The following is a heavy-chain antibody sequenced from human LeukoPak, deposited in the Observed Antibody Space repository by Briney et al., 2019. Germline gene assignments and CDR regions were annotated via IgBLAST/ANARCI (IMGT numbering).Heavy chain of an antibody. CDR2: ISSSSDAI. CDR3: ARAMRSGYDH. CDR1: GLNFNNAW. D-gene: IGHD5-12*01. J-gene: IGHJ4*02. V-gene: IGHV3-48*02. Sequence: GGSLRLSCAASGLNFNNAWMSWVRQAPGKGPEWVSYISSSSDAIYYADSVRDRFTISGDNAKNSLYLQMNSLRDEDTAVYYCARAMRSGYDHWGQGTLVTVSS.